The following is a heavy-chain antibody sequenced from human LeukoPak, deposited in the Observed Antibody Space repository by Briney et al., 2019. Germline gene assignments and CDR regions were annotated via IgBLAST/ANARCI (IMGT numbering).Heavy chain of an antibody. V-gene: IGHV3-48*03. J-gene: IGHJ4*02. CDR1: GFTFSSYE. CDR3: ARSPWSITMVRGVIIYPYFDY. Sequence: GGSLRLSCAASGFTFSSYEMNWVRQAPGKGLEWVSYISSSGSTIYYADSVKGRFTISRDNAKNSLYLQMNSLRAEDTAVYYCARSPWSITMVRGVIIYPYFDYWGQGTLVTVSS. CDR2: ISSSGSTI. D-gene: IGHD3-10*01.